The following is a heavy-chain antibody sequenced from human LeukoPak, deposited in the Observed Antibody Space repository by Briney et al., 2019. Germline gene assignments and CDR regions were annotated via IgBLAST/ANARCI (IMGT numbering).Heavy chain of an antibody. CDR2: ISYDGSNK. CDR3: ATSGLILRWHFDY. Sequence: PGGSLRLSCAASGFTFSSYGMHWVRQAPGKGLEWVAVISYDGSNKYYADSVKGRFTISRDNSKNTLYLQMNSLRAEDTAVYYCATSGLILRWHFDYWGQGTLVTVSS. CDR1: GFTFSSYG. J-gene: IGHJ4*02. D-gene: IGHD4-23*01. V-gene: IGHV3-30*03.